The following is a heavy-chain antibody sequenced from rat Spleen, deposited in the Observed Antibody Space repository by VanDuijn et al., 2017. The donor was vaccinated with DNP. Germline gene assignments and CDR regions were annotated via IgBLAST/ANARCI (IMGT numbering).Heavy chain of an antibody. CDR3: TTAGRMGYVGYYFDY. CDR2: ISTGGGNT. Sequence: EVQLVESGGDLVQPGRSLKLSCAVSGFTFSDYYMAWVRQAPAKGLEWVASISTGGGNTYYRDSVKGRFTISRDNAKNTQYLQMDSLRSEDTATYYCTTAGRMGYVGYYFDYWGQGVTVTVSS. CDR1: GFTFSDYY. V-gene: IGHV5S13*01. J-gene: IGHJ2*01. D-gene: IGHD1-7*01.